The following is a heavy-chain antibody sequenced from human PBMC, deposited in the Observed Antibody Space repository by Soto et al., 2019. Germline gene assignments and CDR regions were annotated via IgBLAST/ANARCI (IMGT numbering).Heavy chain of an antibody. CDR1: GGSFSAYY. V-gene: IGHV4-34*12. CDR3: ARQRPTDGRWEFANYYGIDV. CDR2: IIHSEST. J-gene: IGHJ6*02. D-gene: IGHD1-26*01. Sequence: LSLTCAVYGGSFSAYYWSWVRQPPGKGLEWIGEIIHSESTKYNPSLKSRVTISVDTSKNQFSLKLSSVTAADTAVYYWARQRPTDGRWEFANYYGIDVWGQGTPVTVSS.